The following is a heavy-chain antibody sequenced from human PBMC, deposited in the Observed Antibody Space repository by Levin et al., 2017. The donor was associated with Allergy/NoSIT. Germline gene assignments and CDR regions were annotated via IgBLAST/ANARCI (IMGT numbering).Heavy chain of an antibody. CDR2: ISWNSGSI. D-gene: IGHD3-16*01. V-gene: IGHV3-9*01. J-gene: IGHJ4*02. CDR1: GFTFDDYA. Sequence: GGSLRLSCAASGFTFDDYAMHWVRQAPGKGLEWVSGISWNSGSIGYADSVKGRFTISRDNAKNSLYLQMNSLRAEDTALYYCAKGLGGSTPPGRYWGQGTLVTVSS. CDR3: AKGLGGSTPPGRY.